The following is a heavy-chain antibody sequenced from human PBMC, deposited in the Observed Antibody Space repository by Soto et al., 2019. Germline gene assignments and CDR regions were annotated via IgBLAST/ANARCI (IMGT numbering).Heavy chain of an antibody. CDR3: AREADSSSSGWFDP. CDR1: GYTFTSYA. Sequence: GASVKVSCKASGYTFTSYAMHWVRQAPGQRLEWMGWINAGNGNTKYSQKFQGRVTITRDTSASTAYMELSSLRSEDTAVYYCAREADSSSSGWFDPWGQGTLVTAPQ. J-gene: IGHJ5*02. V-gene: IGHV1-3*01. D-gene: IGHD6-6*01. CDR2: INAGNGNT.